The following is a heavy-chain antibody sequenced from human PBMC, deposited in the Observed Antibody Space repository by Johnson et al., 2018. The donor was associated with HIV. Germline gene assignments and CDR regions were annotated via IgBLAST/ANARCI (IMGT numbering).Heavy chain of an antibody. V-gene: IGHV3-30*04. D-gene: IGHD6-6*01. J-gene: IGHJ3*02. Sequence: QVQLVESGGGVVQPGRSLRLSCAASGFTFSSYAMHWVRQAPGKGLEWVAVISYDGSNKYYADSVKGRFTISRDNSKNTLYLQMNSLRAEDTAVYYCARAEQLAGGAFDICGQGTMVTVSS. CDR3: ARAEQLAGGAFDI. CDR1: GFTFSSYA. CDR2: ISYDGSNK.